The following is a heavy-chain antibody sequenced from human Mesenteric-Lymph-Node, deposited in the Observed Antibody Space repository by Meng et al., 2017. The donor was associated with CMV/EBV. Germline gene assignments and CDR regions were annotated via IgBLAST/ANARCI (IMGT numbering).Heavy chain of an antibody. CDR2: IRYDGNNQ. V-gene: IGHV3-30*02. CDR3: AKSNWNYDYYGMDV. D-gene: IGHD1-20*01. Sequence: GGSLRLSCAASGFTFSSYGMHWVRQAPGKGLEWVAFIRYDGNNQYYTDSVKGRFTISRDNSKNTLYLQMNSLRAEDTAVYYCAKSNWNYDYYGMDVWGQGTTVTVSS. CDR1: GFTFSSYG. J-gene: IGHJ6*02.